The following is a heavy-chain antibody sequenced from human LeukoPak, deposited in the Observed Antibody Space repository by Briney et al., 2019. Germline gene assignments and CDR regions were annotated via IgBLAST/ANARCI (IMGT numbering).Heavy chain of an antibody. CDR2: IYSGGST. V-gene: IGHV3-66*01. D-gene: IGHD5-18*01. CDR1: GFTVSSNY. J-gene: IGHJ4*02. Sequence: PGGSLRLSCAASGFTVSSNYMSWVRQAPGKGLEWVSVIYSGGSTYYADSVKGRFTISRDNSKNTLYLQMNSLRAEDTAVYYCARGVDTAMVETPFDYWGQGTLVTVSS. CDR3: ARGVDTAMVETPFDY.